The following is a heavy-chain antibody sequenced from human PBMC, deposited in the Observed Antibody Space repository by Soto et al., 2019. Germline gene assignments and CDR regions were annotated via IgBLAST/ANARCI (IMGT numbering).Heavy chain of an antibody. V-gene: IGHV3-23*01. CDR3: AKGICSAGSCYARGMDV. D-gene: IGHD2-15*01. Sequence: GGYLRLSCVASGFTVSSYAMSWVRQARGKGLEWVSGISGSGGSTYYADSVKGRLTISSDNSKNTLYLQMNRLRAEDTAVDYCAKGICSAGSCYARGMDVWGLGTTVANSS. CDR2: ISGSGGST. J-gene: IGHJ6*01. CDR1: GFTVSSYA.